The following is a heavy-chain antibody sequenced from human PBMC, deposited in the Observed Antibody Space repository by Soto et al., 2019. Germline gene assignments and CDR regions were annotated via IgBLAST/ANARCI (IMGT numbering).Heavy chain of an antibody. CDR3: ARGVDSWSGYLF. J-gene: IGHJ4*02. Sequence: SETLSLTCALYGGSFDCYYWSWIRQSPGKGLEWIGEIHHSGSTKYNPSLKSRVSLSVDTSTKQFSLKMTSMTAADRGVYYCARGVDSWSGYLFWGQGTPVTVSS. CDR1: GGSFDCYY. CDR2: IHHSGST. V-gene: IGHV4-34*01. D-gene: IGHD3-3*01.